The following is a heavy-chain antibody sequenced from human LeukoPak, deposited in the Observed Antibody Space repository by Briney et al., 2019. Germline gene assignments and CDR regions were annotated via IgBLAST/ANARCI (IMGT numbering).Heavy chain of an antibody. D-gene: IGHD3-22*01. V-gene: IGHV4-59*01. CDR2: IYYSGST. CDR1: GGSISSYY. J-gene: IGHJ3*02. CDR3: ARDSYYYGSSGYKGVNAFDI. Sequence: SETLSLTCTVSGGSISSYYWSWIRQPPGKGLEWIGYIYYSGSTNYNPSLKSRVTISVDTSKNQFSLKLSSVTAADTAVYYCARDSYYYGSSGYKGVNAFDIWGQGTMVTVSS.